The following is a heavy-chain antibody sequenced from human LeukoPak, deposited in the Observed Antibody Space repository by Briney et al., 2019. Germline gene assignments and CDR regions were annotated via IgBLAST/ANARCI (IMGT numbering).Heavy chain of an antibody. J-gene: IGHJ4*02. V-gene: IGHV4-4*08. CDR1: GGSIGGYH. D-gene: IGHD3-10*01. Sequence: SETLSLTCTVSGGSIGGYHWSWVRQPPGKGLEWIGFIHRSGSSDYNPSLKSRVAISGDSSKNQFSLTLTSVTAADTAIYYCVGANFYGSGSYGAPYNYWGQGMLVTVSS. CDR3: VGANFYGSGSYGAPYNY. CDR2: IHRSGSS.